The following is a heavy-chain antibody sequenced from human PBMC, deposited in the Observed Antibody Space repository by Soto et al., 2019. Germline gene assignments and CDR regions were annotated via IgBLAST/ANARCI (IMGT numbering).Heavy chain of an antibody. J-gene: IGHJ4*02. CDR2: ITGGGDTA. CDR3: AKRDRSNWSYFDY. D-gene: IGHD1-20*01. CDR1: GFTFSNYA. Sequence: GGSLRLSCAASGFTFSNYAMTWVLQAPGRGLEWVSVITGGGDTAYYADSVKGRFTISRDNSKNTLYLQMNSLRAEDTALYYCAKRDRSNWSYFDYWGQGTLVTVSS. V-gene: IGHV3-23*01.